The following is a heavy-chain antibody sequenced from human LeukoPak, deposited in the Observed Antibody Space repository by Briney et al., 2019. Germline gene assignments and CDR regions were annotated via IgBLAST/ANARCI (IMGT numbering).Heavy chain of an antibody. Sequence: SETLSLTCTVSGGSVYTSDYYWGWVRQPPGKGPEWIGDIFYTGKTNYNPSLKSRVSVSIDTSKNQFSLKLTSVTAADTAVYYCARVFDSWGQGTLVTVSS. CDR3: ARVFDS. J-gene: IGHJ4*02. CDR1: GGSVYTSDYY. CDR2: IFYTGKT. V-gene: IGHV4-39*07.